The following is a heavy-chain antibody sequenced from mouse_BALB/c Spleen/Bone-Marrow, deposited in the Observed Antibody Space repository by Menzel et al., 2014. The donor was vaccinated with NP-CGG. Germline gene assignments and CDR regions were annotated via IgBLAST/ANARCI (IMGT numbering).Heavy chain of an antibody. D-gene: IGHD1-1*01. V-gene: IGHV1S81*02. Sequence: QAQLQQSGAELVKPGASVKLSCKASGYTFTSYWMHWVKQRPGQGLEWIGEINPSNGRTNYNEKFKSKATLTVDKSSSTAYMQLSSLTSEDSAVYYCAPYYYGSSYGFYWYFDVWGAGTTVTVSS. CDR2: INPSNGRT. J-gene: IGHJ1*01. CDR1: GYTFTSYW. CDR3: APYYYGSSYGFYWYFDV.